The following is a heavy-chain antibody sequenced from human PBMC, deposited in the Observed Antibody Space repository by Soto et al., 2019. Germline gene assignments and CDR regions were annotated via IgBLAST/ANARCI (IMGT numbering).Heavy chain of an antibody. V-gene: IGHV1-69*04. Sequence: GASVKVSCKASGGTFSSYTISWVRQAPGQGLEWMGRIIPILGIANYAQKFQGRVTITADKSTSTAYMELSSLRSEDTAVYYCARDRCSGGSCYSVNPRASESFDPWGQGTRVTVAS. D-gene: IGHD2-15*01. CDR1: GGTFSSYT. CDR2: IIPILGIA. CDR3: ARDRCSGGSCYSVNPRASESFDP. J-gene: IGHJ5*02.